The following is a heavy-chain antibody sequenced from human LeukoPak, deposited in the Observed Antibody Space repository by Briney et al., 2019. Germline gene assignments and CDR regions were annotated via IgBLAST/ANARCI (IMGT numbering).Heavy chain of an antibody. D-gene: IGHD3-22*01. J-gene: IGHJ4*02. Sequence: SETLSLTCTVSGGSISSGSYYWSWIRQPAGKGLEWIGRIYTSGSTNYNPSLKSRVTISVDTSKNQFSLKLSSVTAADTAVYYCARGYDSSGYYYTLRYWGQGTLVTVSA. CDR2: IYTSGST. V-gene: IGHV4-61*02. CDR1: GGSISSGSYY. CDR3: ARGYDSSGYYYTLRY.